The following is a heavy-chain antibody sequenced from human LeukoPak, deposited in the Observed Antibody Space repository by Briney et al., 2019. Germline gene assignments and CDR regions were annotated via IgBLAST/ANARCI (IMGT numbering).Heavy chain of an antibody. V-gene: IGHV4-34*01. CDR2: INHSGST. CDR3: ATNRFAALAFDY. J-gene: IGHJ4*02. Sequence: SETLSLTCAVYGGSSSGYYWSWIRQPPGKGLEWIGEINHSGSTNYNPSLKSRVTISVDTSKNQFSLKLSSVTAADTAVYYCATNRFAALAFDYWGQGTLVTVSS. D-gene: IGHD1-14*01. CDR1: GGSSSGYY.